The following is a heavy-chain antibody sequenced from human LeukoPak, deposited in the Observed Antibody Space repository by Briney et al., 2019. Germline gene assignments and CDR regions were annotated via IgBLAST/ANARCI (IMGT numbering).Heavy chain of an antibody. CDR3: ARDDFGDSVDY. CDR1: GLTFFKYS. J-gene: IGHJ4*02. Sequence: PGGSLRLSCAASGLTFFKYSMTWVRQAPGKGLEWVAAITASGASTDYADSVKGRFTFSRDNSKNTLFMQMNSLRAEDTAVYYCARDDFGDSVDYWGQGTLVTVSA. CDR2: ITASGAST. D-gene: IGHD4-17*01. V-gene: IGHV3-23*01.